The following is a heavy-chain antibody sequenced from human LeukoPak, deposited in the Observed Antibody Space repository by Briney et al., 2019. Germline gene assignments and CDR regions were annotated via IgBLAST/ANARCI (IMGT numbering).Heavy chain of an antibody. CDR3: APRRWELLQGSREFDY. D-gene: IGHD1-26*01. Sequence: GASVKVSCKASGYTFNSYGISWVRQAPGQGLEWMGWINPNSGGTNYAQKFQGRVTMTRDTSISTAYMELSRLRSDDTAVYYCAPRRWELLQGSREFDYWGQGTLVTVSS. CDR1: GYTFNSYG. J-gene: IGHJ4*02. V-gene: IGHV1-2*02. CDR2: INPNSGGT.